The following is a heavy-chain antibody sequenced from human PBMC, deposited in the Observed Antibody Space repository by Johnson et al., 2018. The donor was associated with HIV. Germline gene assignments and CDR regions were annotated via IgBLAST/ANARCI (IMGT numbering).Heavy chain of an antibody. CDR2: IYSVAST. CDR3: ARATYSSSWVGSLDI. CDR1: GFTVSSNY. V-gene: IGHV3-66*02. D-gene: IGHD6-13*01. J-gene: IGHJ3*02. Sequence: EVQVVESGGGLVQPGGSLRLSCAASGFTVSSNYMNWVRQAPGKGLEWVSVIYSVASTYYADSVKGRFTISRDNSKNTLYLQMNSLRAEDTAVYYCARATYSSSWVGSLDIWGQGTMVTVSS.